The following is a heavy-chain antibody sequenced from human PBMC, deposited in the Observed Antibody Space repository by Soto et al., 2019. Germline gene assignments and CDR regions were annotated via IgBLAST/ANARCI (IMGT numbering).Heavy chain of an antibody. Sequence: PSETLSLTCTVSGGSISSYYWSWIRQPPGKGLEWIGYIYYSGSTNYNPSLKSRVTISVDTSKNQFSLKLSSVTAADTAVYYCARLTELGYFDYWGQGTLVPVSS. CDR1: GGSISSYY. CDR3: ARLTELGYFDY. J-gene: IGHJ4*02. CDR2: IYYSGST. D-gene: IGHD1-26*01. V-gene: IGHV4-59*01.